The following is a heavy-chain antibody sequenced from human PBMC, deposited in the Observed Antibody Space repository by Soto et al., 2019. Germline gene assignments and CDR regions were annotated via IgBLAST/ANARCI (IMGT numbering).Heavy chain of an antibody. Sequence: SVKFSCKASGGTFNTYSISWVRQAPGQGLEWMGVIIPVFATSIYAQNFQGRLTITADESTSTAYMELTSLTSDDTAVYYCASGGVATPEFDYWGQGTLVTVSS. CDR1: GGTFNTYS. J-gene: IGHJ4*02. CDR3: ASGGVATPEFDY. V-gene: IGHV1-69*13. CDR2: IIPVFATS. D-gene: IGHD1-26*01.